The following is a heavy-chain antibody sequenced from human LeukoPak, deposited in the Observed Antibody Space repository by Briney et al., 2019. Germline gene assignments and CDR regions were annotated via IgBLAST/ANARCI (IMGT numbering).Heavy chain of an antibody. V-gene: IGHV4-61*01. J-gene: IGHJ4*02. CDR2: IYYTGST. Sequence: SETLSLTCTVSGGSISSSSYYWGWLRQPPGKGLEWIGYIYYTGSTNYNPSLKSRVTISVDTSKNRFSLKLSSVTAADTAVYYCARENYYDYWGQGILVTVSS. CDR1: GGSISSSSYY. CDR3: ARENYYDY.